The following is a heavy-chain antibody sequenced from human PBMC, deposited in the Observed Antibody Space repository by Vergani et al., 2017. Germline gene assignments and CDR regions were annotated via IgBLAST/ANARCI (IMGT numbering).Heavy chain of an antibody. D-gene: IGHD1-1*01. CDR2: INHSGST. CDR3: ARVPTLCSVGWNRGSTYGMDV. CDR1: GGSFSGYY. V-gene: IGHV4-34*01. Sequence: QVQLQQWGAGLLKPSETLSLTCAVYGGSFSGYYWSWIRQPPGKGLEWIGEINHSGSTNYNPSLKSRVTISVDTSKNQFPLKLSSVTAADTAAYYCARVPTLCSVGWNRGSTYGMDVWGEGTTVTVYS. J-gene: IGHJ6*04.